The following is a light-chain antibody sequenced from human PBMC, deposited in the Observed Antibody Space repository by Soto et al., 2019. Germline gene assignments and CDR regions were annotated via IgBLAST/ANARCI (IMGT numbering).Light chain of an antibody. V-gene: IGKV1-9*01. CDR3: QQLHTWGVT. J-gene: IGKJ1*01. Sequence: SPFLLSASVCDRFTMTCLASQGIGSYLAWYQQKPGKAPKLLISGASTMQSGIPSRFSGSGSGTEFTLTISSLQPEDFAAYSCQQLHTWGVTFGQGTNVDIK. CDR1: QGIGSY. CDR2: GAS.